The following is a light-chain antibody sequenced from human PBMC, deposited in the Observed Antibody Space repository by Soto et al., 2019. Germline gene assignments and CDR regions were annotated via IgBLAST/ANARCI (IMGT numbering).Light chain of an antibody. CDR3: YSAAYNKPVV. CDR2: KDS. CDR1: VLAKKY. V-gene: IGLV3-27*01. Sequence: SYELTQPSSVSVSPGQTARITCSGDVLAKKYARWFQQKPGQAPVLVIYKDSERPSGIPERFSGSSSGTTVTLTISGAQVEDEADYYCYSAAYNKPVVFGGGTKLTVL. J-gene: IGLJ2*01.